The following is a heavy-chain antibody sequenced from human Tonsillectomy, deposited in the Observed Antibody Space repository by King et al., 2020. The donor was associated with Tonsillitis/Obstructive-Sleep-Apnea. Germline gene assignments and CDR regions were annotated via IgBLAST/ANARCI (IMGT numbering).Heavy chain of an antibody. V-gene: IGHV4-59*01. D-gene: IGHD4-11*01. Sequence: LQLQESGPGLVKPSETLSLTCTVSGGSISNYYWSWIRRPPGKGLEWIGNIYYSGSTNYNPSLKSRVTISVDTSKNQFSLKLSSVTAADTAVYYCARDPHYDYTWYFDLWGRGTLVTVSS. CDR2: IYYSGST. J-gene: IGHJ2*01. CDR3: ARDPHYDYTWYFDL. CDR1: GGSISNYY.